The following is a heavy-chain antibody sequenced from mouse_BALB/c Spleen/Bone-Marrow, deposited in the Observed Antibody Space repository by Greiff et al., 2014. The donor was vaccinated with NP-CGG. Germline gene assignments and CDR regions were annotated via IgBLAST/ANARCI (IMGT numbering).Heavy chain of an antibody. CDR3: ARKGISTVIATAYYFDY. Sequence: VQLQQSGAELVKPGASVKLSCKTSGYTFTSYWIQWVKQRPGQGLGWIGEIFPGTGTTYYNEKFKDKATLTIDTSSSTAYMQLSSLTSEDSAVYFCARKGISTVIATAYYFDYWGQDSTLTVSS. D-gene: IGHD2-4*01. V-gene: IGHV1S132*01. J-gene: IGHJ2*01. CDR1: GYTFTSYW. CDR2: IFPGTGTT.